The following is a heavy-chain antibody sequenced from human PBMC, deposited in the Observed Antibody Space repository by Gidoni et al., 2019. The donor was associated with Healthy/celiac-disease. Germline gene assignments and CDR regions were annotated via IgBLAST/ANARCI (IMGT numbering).Heavy chain of an antibody. CDR1: GGSFSGYY. CDR2: IKHSGST. CDR3: ARRITFGGPRDAFDI. V-gene: IGHV4-34*01. D-gene: IGHD3-16*01. J-gene: IGHJ3*02. Sequence: QVQLQQWGAGLLKPSETLSLTCAVSGGSFSGYYWSWIRQPPGQGLEWIGEIKHSGSTKYNPSLKSRVTISVDTSKNQFSLKLSSVTAADTAVYYCARRITFGGPRDAFDIWGQGTMVTVSS.